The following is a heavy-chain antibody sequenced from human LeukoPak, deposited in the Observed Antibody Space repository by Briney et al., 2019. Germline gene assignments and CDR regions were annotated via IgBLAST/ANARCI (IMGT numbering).Heavy chain of an antibody. V-gene: IGHV3-48*01. J-gene: IGHJ4*02. CDR3: ARLKYYDILPGYYG. CDR2: ISSSRSTI. CDR1: GFTFSSYS. Sequence: GGSLRLSCAASGFTFSSYSMNWVRQAPGKGLEWVSYISSSRSTIYYADSVKGRFTISRDNAKNSLYLQMNSLRAEDTAVYYCARLKYYDILPGYYGWGQGTLVTVSS. D-gene: IGHD3-9*01.